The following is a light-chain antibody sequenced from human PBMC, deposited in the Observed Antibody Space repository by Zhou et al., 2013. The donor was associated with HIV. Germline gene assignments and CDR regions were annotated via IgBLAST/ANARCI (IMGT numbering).Light chain of an antibody. Sequence: EIVLTQSPGTLSLSPGERATLSCRASQSVSSNYLAWYQQRPGQAPRLLIYGASSRATGIADRFSGSGSGTDFTLTISRLEPEDFAVYYCQQYGTSFTFGPGTKVEFK. CDR1: QSVSSNY. J-gene: IGKJ3*01. V-gene: IGKV3-20*01. CDR3: QQYGTSFT. CDR2: GAS.